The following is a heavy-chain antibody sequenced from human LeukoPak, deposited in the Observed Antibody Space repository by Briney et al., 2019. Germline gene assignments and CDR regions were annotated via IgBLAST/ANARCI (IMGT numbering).Heavy chain of an antibody. CDR2: ISGSGGST. CDR3: AKTVGATPAFDY. J-gene: IGHJ4*02. V-gene: IGHV3-23*01. CDR1: GSTFSSYA. D-gene: IGHD1-26*01. Sequence: PGGSLRLSCAASGSTFSSYAMSWVRQAPGKGLEWVSAISGSGGSTYYADSVKGRLTISRDNSKNTLYLQMNSLRAEDTAVYYCAKTVGATPAFDYWGQGTLVTVSS.